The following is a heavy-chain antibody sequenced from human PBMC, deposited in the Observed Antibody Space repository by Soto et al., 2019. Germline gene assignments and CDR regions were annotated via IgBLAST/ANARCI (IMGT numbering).Heavy chain of an antibody. J-gene: IGHJ4*02. V-gene: IGHV3-21*01. CDR2: ISRLSDRI. Sequence: GGSLRLSCTGSGFNFGLYTMNWVRQAPGGGLEWGAFISRLSDRIYYAESVESRLSISRGNAANSVYLQMDSLRVEDTAVYYCDRVGAYFGAFVYYDYWGQGTPVTVS. CDR3: DRVGAYFGAFVYYDY. D-gene: IGHD3-10*01. CDR1: GFNFGLYT.